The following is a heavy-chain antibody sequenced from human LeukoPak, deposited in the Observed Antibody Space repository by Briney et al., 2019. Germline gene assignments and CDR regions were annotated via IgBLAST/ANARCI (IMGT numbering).Heavy chain of an antibody. Sequence: ASVKVSCKASGYTFTSYYIHWVRQAPGQGLEWMGIINPSGGSTTYAQKFQGRVAMTRDTSTSRVYMEVSSLRSEDTAVYYCARDCGIAASTYYYYGMDVWGQGTTVTVSS. CDR1: GYTFTSYY. V-gene: IGHV1-46*01. CDR2: INPSGGST. J-gene: IGHJ6*02. D-gene: IGHD6-13*01. CDR3: ARDCGIAASTYYYYGMDV.